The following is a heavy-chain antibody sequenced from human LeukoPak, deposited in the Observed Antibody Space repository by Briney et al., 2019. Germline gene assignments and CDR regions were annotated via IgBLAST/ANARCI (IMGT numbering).Heavy chain of an antibody. CDR3: ARDKPRGSYYGSIFDS. J-gene: IGHJ4*02. Sequence: GGSLRLSCEASGFTFSSYWMSWVRQAPGKGLEWVANIRDDGGEIYYVDSVKGRFTISRDNAKSSLFLQMNSLRAEDAAAYYCARDKPRGSYYGSIFDSWGQGTLVTVSS. CDR1: GFTFSSYW. V-gene: IGHV3-7*01. D-gene: IGHD1-26*01. CDR2: IRDDGGEI.